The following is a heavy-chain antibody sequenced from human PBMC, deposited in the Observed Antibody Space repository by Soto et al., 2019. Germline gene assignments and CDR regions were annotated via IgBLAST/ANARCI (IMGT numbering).Heavy chain of an antibody. D-gene: IGHD2-2*02. J-gene: IGHJ6*02. V-gene: IGHV4-61*01. CDR1: GGSVSSDTHY. CDR3: ARFVRSCSGTTCYTRADV. Sequence: SETLSLTCTVSGGSVSSDTHYWSWIRQPPGKRLGWIGFIYSSGSTNYNPSLKSRVTMSVDTSKNQFSLKLRSVIVADTAVYHCARFVRSCSGTTCYTRADVWGQGTTVTVSS. CDR2: IYSSGST.